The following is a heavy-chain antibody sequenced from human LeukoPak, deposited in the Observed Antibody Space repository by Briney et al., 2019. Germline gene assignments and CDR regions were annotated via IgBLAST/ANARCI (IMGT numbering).Heavy chain of an antibody. J-gene: IGHJ6*02. CDR3: AKEVRGMDV. D-gene: IGHD4-11*01. Sequence: GRSLRLSCAASGFTFSSYGMHWVRQAPGKGLEWVAVISYDGSNKYYADSVKGRFTISRDNSKNTLYLQRNSLRAEDTAVYYCAKEVRGMDVWGQGTTVTVSS. CDR1: GFTFSSYG. V-gene: IGHV3-30*18. CDR2: ISYDGSNK.